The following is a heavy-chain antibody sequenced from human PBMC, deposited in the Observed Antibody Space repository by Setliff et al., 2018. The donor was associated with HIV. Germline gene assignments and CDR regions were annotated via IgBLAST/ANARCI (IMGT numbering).Heavy chain of an antibody. Sequence: SETLSLTCTVSGGSISSPTYYWGWIRQPPGKGLEWIGTFYSSRSTYYNPSLRSRVTLSVDTSKNQFSLRLSSVTAVDTAVYFCARRAQDSWNLDLWGRGTLVTVXS. CDR2: FYSSRST. CDR3: ARRAQDSWNLDL. J-gene: IGHJ2*01. CDR1: GGSISSPTYY. V-gene: IGHV4-39*01.